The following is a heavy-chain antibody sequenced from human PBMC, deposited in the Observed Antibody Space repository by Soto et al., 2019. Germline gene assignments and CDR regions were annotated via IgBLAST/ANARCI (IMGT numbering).Heavy chain of an antibody. J-gene: IGHJ3*02. CDR1: GGTFSSYA. Sequence: EASVKVSCKASGGTFSSYAISWVRQAPGQGLEWMGGIIPIFGTANYAQKFQGRVTITADESTSTAYMELSSLRSEDTAVYYCARGDYYDSSGSPDLGADAFDIWGQGTLVTVSS. D-gene: IGHD3-22*01. CDR3: ARGDYYDSSGSPDLGADAFDI. CDR2: IIPIFGTA. V-gene: IGHV1-69*13.